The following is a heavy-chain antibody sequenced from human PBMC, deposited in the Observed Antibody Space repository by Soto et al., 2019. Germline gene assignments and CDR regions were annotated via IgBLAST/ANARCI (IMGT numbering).Heavy chain of an antibody. V-gene: IGHV3-33*01. CDR3: ARDKVLSPGAFDI. J-gene: IGHJ3*02. D-gene: IGHD3-16*02. CDR1: GFTFSSYG. Sequence: PGGSLRLSCAASGFTFSSYGMHWVRQAPGKGLEWVAVIWYDGSNKYYADSVKGRFTISRDNSKNTLYLQMNSLRAEDTAVFYCARDKVLSPGAFDIWGQGTMVTVSS. CDR2: IWYDGSNK.